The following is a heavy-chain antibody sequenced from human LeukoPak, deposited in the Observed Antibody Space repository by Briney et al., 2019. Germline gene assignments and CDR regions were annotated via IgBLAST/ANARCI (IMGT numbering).Heavy chain of an antibody. CDR3: AAALWFGELRDQFDP. CDR2: IYTSGST. CDR1: GGSISSSSYY. Sequence: SETLSLTCTVSGGSISSSSYYWSWIRQPAGKGLEWIGRIYTSGSTNYNPSLKSRVTISVDTSKNQFSLKLSSVTAADTAVYYCAAALWFGELRDQFDPWGQGTLVTVSS. V-gene: IGHV4-61*02. D-gene: IGHD3-10*01. J-gene: IGHJ5*02.